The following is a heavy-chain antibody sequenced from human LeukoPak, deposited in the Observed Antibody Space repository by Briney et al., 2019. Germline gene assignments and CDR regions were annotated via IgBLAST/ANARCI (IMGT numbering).Heavy chain of an antibody. J-gene: IGHJ6*03. D-gene: IGHD2/OR15-2a*01. Sequence: GRSLRLSCAASGFTFSSYAMHWVRRAPGKGLEWVAVISYDGSNKYYADSVKGRFTISRDNSKNTLYLQMNSLRAEDTAVYYCARDFYQDLYYYYYMDVWGKGTTVSVSS. CDR3: ARDFYQDLYYYYYMDV. V-gene: IGHV3-30*01. CDR1: GFTFSSYA. CDR2: ISYDGSNK.